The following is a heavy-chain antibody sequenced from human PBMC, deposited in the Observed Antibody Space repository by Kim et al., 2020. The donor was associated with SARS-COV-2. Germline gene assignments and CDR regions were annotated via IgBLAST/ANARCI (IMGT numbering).Heavy chain of an antibody. CDR2: IIPIFGTA. Sequence: SVKVSCKASGGTFSSYAISWVRQAPGQGLEWMGGIIPIFGTANYAQKFQGRVTITADESTSTAYMELSSLRSEDTAVYYCARGLWGVFGTPERYYYYGMDVWGQGTTVTVSS. J-gene: IGHJ6*02. CDR1: GGTFSSYA. V-gene: IGHV1-69*13. CDR3: ARGLWGVFGTPERYYYYGMDV. D-gene: IGHD3-3*01.